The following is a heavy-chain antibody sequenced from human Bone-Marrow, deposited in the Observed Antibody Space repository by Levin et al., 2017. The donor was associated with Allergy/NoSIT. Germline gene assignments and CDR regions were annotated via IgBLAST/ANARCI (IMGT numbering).Heavy chain of an antibody. D-gene: IGHD3-22*01. CDR3: VKITGYYDSSGSAFDY. V-gene: IGHV3-23*01. CDR1: GFSFSSYA. J-gene: IGHJ4*02. CDR2: ISGSATDT. Sequence: PGGSLRLSCAASGFSFSSYAMTWVRQAPGKGLEWVSAISGSATDTYYADSVKGRFTISRDNSKNMVYLQLNSLRAEDTALYYCVKITGYYDSSGSAFDYWGQGTVVTVSS.